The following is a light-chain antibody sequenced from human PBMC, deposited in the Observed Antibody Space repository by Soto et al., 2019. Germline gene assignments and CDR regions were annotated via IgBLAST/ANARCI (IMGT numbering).Light chain of an antibody. Sequence: QSVLTQPPSASGTPGQRVTISCSGSYSNIGRNTVIWYQQLPGTAPKLLIYSNDDRPSGVPHRFYGSKSGTSASLAISGLQSEDEADYYCAAWDDSISAWVLGGGTQLTVL. CDR2: SND. V-gene: IGLV1-44*01. J-gene: IGLJ3*02. CDR1: YSNIGRNT. CDR3: AAWDDSISAWV.